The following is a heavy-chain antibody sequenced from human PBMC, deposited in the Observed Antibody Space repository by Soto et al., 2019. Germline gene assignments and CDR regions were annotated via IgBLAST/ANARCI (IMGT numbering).Heavy chain of an antibody. D-gene: IGHD5-12*01. V-gene: IGHV4-59*01. Sequence: SETLSLTCTVSGGSISSYYWSWIRQPPGKGLEWIGYIYYSGSTNYNPSLKSRVTISVDTSKSQFSLKLSSVTAADTAVYYCARHRDGYNYWFDPWGQGTLVTVSS. J-gene: IGHJ5*02. CDR3: ARHRDGYNYWFDP. CDR1: GGSISSYY. CDR2: IYYSGST.